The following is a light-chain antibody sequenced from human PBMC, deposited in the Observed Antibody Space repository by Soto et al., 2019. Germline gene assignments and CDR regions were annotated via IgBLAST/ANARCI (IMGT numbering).Light chain of an antibody. CDR2: AAS. CDR1: QAVGDS. V-gene: IGKV1-16*01. Sequence: QMTQSPSSLSASVGDRITITCRASQAVGDSLAWFQQKPGQSPTSLIYAASRLQSGVPSRFSGSGSGTDFTLTIDTLQPEDFATYYCQQYRLFPLTFGGGTKVEV. CDR3: QQYRLFPLT. J-gene: IGKJ4*01.